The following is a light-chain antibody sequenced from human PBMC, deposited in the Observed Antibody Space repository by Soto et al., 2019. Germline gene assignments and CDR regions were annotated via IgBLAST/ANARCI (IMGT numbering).Light chain of an antibody. CDR3: GSWDSSLSAYV. V-gene: IGLV1-51*01. CDR1: SSNIGGNS. J-gene: IGLJ1*01. Sequence: VLTQPPSVSAAPGQKVTISCSGSSSNIGGNSVSWYQQLPGTAPKLLIYDDDKRPSGIPDRFSGSKSGTSATLGITGFQTGDEDDYYCGSWDSSLSAYVFATGTKVTVL. CDR2: DDD.